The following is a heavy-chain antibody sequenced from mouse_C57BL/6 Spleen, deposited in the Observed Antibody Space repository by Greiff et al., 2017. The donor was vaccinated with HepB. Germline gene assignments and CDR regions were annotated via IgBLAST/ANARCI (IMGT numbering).Heavy chain of an antibody. Sequence: VQLQQSGAELVRPGTSVKVSCKASGYAFTNYLIEWVKQRPGQGLEWIGVINPGSGGTNYNEKFKGKATLTADKSSSTAYMQLSSLTSEDSAVYFCARGHSNYRAYYAMDYWGQGTSVTVSS. J-gene: IGHJ4*01. CDR1: GYAFTNYL. D-gene: IGHD2-5*01. CDR2: INPGSGGT. V-gene: IGHV1-54*01. CDR3: ARGHSNYRAYYAMDY.